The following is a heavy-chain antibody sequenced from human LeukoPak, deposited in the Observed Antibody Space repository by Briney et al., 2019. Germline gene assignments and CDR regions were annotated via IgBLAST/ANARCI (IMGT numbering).Heavy chain of an antibody. Sequence: KTSETLSLTCTVSGGSISSGDYFWSWIRQCPGQGLEWIGYIHYTGTTNSNPSLKSRVTISVDTSKNQVSLKLSAVTAADTAVYYCARDREPGGGGFDPWGQGTLVTVSS. CDR3: ARDREPGGGGFDP. J-gene: IGHJ5*02. V-gene: IGHV4-31*03. CDR1: GGSISSGDYF. CDR2: IHYTGTT. D-gene: IGHD1-26*01.